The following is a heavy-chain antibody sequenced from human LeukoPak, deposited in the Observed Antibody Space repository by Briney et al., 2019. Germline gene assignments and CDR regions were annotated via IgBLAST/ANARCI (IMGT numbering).Heavy chain of an antibody. CDR1: GGSFSGYY. V-gene: IGHV4-34*01. D-gene: IGHD3-10*01. Sequence: RTSETLSLTCAVYGGSFSGYYWSRIRQPPGKGLEWIGEINHSGSTNYNPSLKSRVTISVDTSKNQFSLKLSSVTAADTAVYYCGLNYYGSGRSFDYWGQGTLVTVSS. J-gene: IGHJ4*02. CDR2: INHSGST. CDR3: GLNYYGSGRSFDY.